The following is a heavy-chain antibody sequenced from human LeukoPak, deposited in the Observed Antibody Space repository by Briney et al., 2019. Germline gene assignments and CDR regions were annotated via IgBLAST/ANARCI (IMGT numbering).Heavy chain of an antibody. Sequence: GGSLILSCAASGFTFDDYAMHWVRQVPGKGLEWVSLISGDGSRTNYADSVKGRFTTSRDNSKNSLYLEMNSLRTDDTALYYCATDIRYCSSASCYDAFDIWGQGTMVTVSS. CDR1: GFTFDDYA. V-gene: IGHV3-43*02. J-gene: IGHJ3*02. CDR3: ATDIRYCSSASCYDAFDI. CDR2: ISGDGSRT. D-gene: IGHD2-2*01.